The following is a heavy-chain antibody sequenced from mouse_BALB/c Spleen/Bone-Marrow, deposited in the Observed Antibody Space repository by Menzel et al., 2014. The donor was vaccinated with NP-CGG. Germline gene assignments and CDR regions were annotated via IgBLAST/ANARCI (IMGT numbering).Heavy chain of an antibody. CDR3: ARRGNDYAAWFAY. V-gene: IGHV5-6-4*01. Sequence: EVHLVESGGGLVKPGGSLKLSCAASGFTFSSYTMSWVRQTPEKRLEWVATISSGGSYTYYPDSVKGRFTISRDNAKNTLYLQMSSLKSEDTAMYYCARRGNDYAAWFAYWGQGTLVTVSA. D-gene: IGHD2-4*01. J-gene: IGHJ3*01. CDR1: GFTFSSYT. CDR2: ISSGGSYT.